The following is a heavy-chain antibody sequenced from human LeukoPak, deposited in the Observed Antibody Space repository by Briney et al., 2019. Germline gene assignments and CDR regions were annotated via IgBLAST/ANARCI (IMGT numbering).Heavy chain of an antibody. J-gene: IGHJ6*03. Sequence: GGSLRLSCTASGFTFGDYAMSWFRQAPGKGLEGVGFIRSKAYGGTTEYAASVKGRFTISKDDSKSIAYLQMNSLKTEDTAVYYCTRDGHCSGGSCYSVYYYYYMDVWGKGTTVTVSS. CDR1: GFTFGDYA. V-gene: IGHV3-49*03. CDR2: IRSKAYGGTT. CDR3: TRDGHCSGGSCYSVYYYYYMDV. D-gene: IGHD2-15*01.